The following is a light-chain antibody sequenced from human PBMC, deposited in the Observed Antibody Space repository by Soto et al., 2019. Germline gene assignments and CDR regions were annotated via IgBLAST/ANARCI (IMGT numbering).Light chain of an antibody. CDR1: QNIDNY. V-gene: IGKV3-11*01. CDR3: QQRSNWL. CDR2: DAS. J-gene: IGKJ4*01. Sequence: EIVLTQSPVTLSLSPGEGATLSCRASQNIDNYLAWYQQKPGQAPRLLIYDASNRATGIPARFSGSGSGTDFTLTISSLDPEDFAVYYCQQRSNWLFGGGTRVEIK.